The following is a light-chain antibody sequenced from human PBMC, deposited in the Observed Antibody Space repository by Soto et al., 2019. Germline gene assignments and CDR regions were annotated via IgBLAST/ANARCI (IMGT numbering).Light chain of an antibody. CDR3: QQYAESPLT. Sequence: EIVLTQSPGTLSLSPGERATLSCRASQSVGRNYLAWYQQKPGQAPRLLIHAASSRATGIPDTFNGSGYETDFNITIRRLEPEDLAVYYCQQYAESPLTFGGGTKVEIK. CDR1: QSVGRNY. J-gene: IGKJ4*01. V-gene: IGKV3-20*01. CDR2: AAS.